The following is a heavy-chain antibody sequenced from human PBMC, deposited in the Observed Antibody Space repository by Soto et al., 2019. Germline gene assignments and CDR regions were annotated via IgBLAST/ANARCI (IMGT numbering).Heavy chain of an antibody. CDR3: ARDPTFGVMTLYYMDV. CDR2: ISSSSSNI. J-gene: IGHJ6*03. CDR1: GFIFSSYS. D-gene: IGHD3-3*01. V-gene: IGHV3-48*01. Sequence: PGGSLRLSCAASGFIFSSYSMNWVRQAPGKGLEWVSYISSSSSNIYYADSVKGRFTISRDNGKNSVYLQVNRLRAEDTAVYYCARDPTFGVMTLYYMDVWGTGITVTVSS.